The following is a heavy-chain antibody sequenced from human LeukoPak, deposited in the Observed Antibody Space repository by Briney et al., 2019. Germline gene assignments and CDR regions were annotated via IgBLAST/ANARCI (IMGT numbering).Heavy chain of an antibody. V-gene: IGHV1-2*02. Sequence: VASVKVSCKASGYTFTGYYMHWVRQAPGQGLEWMGWINPNSGGTNYAQKFQGRVTMTRDTSISTAYMELSRLRSDDTAVYYCAREKHYDSSGYDYWGQGTLVTVSS. CDR3: AREKHYDSSGYDY. CDR1: GYTFTGYY. D-gene: IGHD3-22*01. CDR2: INPNSGGT. J-gene: IGHJ4*02.